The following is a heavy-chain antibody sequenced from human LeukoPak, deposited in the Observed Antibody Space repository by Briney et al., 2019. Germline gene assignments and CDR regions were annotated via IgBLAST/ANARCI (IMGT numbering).Heavy chain of an antibody. CDR2: IYSGGST. V-gene: IGHV3-53*01. CDR1: GFTVSSNY. D-gene: IGHD4-23*01. J-gene: IGHJ4*02. Sequence: GGSLRLSCAASGFTVSSNYMSWVRQAPGKGLEWVSVIYSGGSTYYADSVKGRFTISRDNSKNTLYLQMNSLRAEDTAVYYCASSGISNSLGGFDYWGQGTLVTVSS. CDR3: ASSGISNSLGGFDY.